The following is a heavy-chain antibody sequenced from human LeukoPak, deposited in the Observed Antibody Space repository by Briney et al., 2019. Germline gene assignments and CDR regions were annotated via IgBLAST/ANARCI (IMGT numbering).Heavy chain of an antibody. CDR1: GYTFTGYY. D-gene: IGHD5-18*01. CDR2: INPNSGGT. CDR3: ARDKSGYSYSPFDY. V-gene: IGHV1-2*02. Sequence: GASVNVSCKASGYTFTGYYMHWVRQAPGQGLEWMGWINPNSGGTNYAQKFQGRVTMTRDTSISTAYMELSRLRSDDTAVYYCARDKSGYSYSPFDYWSQGTLVTVSS. J-gene: IGHJ4*02.